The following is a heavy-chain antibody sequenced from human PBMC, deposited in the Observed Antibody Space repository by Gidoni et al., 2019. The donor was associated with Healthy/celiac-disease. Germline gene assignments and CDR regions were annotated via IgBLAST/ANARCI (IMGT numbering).Heavy chain of an antibody. CDR3: ARDRVDDSSGYYNGAFDI. V-gene: IGHV3-48*04. J-gene: IGHJ3*02. D-gene: IGHD3-22*01. CDR2: ISSSSSTI. CDR1: GFTFSSYS. Sequence: SGFTFSSYSMNWVRQAPGKGLEWVSYISSSSSTIYYADSVKGRFTISRDNAKNSLYLQMNSLRAEDTAVYYCARDRVDDSSGYYNGAFDIWGQGTMVTVSS.